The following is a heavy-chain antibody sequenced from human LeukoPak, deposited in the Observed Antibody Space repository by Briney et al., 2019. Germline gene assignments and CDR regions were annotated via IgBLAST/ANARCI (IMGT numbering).Heavy chain of an antibody. J-gene: IGHJ6*03. CDR3: ARDSDHYIGGYHYYMDV. D-gene: IGHD3-16*01. V-gene: IGHV1-69*13. Sequence: SVKVSCKASGTTFSSYAISWVRQAPGQGLEWMGGIIPIFGTANYAQKFQGRVTITADESTSTAYMELSSLRSEDTAVYYCARDSDHYIGGYHYYMDVWGKGTTVTISS. CDR2: IIPIFGTA. CDR1: GTTFSSYA.